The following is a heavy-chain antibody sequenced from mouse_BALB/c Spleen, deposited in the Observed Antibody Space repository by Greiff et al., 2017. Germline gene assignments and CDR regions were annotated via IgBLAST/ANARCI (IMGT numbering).Heavy chain of an antibody. J-gene: IGHJ4*01. V-gene: IGHV1-80*01. CDR1: GYAFSSYW. CDR3: SREGIRNYAMDY. CDR2: IYPGDGDT. Sequence: QVQLQQSGAELVRPGSSVKISCKASGYAFSSYWMNWVKQRPGQGLEWIGQIYPGDGDTNYNGKFKGKATLTADKSSSTAYMQLSSLTSEDSAVYFWSREGIRNYAMDYWGQGTSVTVSS.